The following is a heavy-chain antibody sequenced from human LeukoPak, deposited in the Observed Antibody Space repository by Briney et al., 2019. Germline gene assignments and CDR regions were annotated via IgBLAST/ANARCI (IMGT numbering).Heavy chain of an antibody. D-gene: IGHD3-16*01. J-gene: IGHJ4*02. CDR3: ARAAYDYVWGSIDY. CDR2: IYYSGST. CDR1: GGSISSYY. Sequence: PSETLPLTCTVSGGSISSYYWSWIRQPPGKGLEWIGYIYYSGSTNYNPSLKSRVTISVDTSKNQFSLKLSSVTAADTAVYYCARAAYDYVWGSIDYWGQGTLVTVSS. V-gene: IGHV4-59*01.